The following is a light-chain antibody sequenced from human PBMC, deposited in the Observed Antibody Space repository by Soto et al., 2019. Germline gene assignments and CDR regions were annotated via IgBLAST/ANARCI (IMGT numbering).Light chain of an antibody. Sequence: QSALTQPPSASGSLGQSVTISCTGTRSDVGGYNYVSWHQQHPGKAPKVMIYEVTKRPPGVPDRFSGSKSGNTASLTVSGLQDEDEADYYCSSFAGGGNPVLLGGGTKVTVL. V-gene: IGLV2-8*01. J-gene: IGLJ2*01. CDR1: RSDVGGYNY. CDR3: SSFAGGGNPVL. CDR2: EVT.